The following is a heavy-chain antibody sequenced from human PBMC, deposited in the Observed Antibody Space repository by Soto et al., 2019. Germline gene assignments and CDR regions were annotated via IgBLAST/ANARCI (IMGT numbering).Heavy chain of an antibody. V-gene: IGHV3-23*01. CDR2: ISGSGGST. CDR1: GFTFSSYA. Sequence: EGSLRLSSAASGFTFSSYAMSWFRLAPGKGQAWASAISGSGGSTYYADSVKGRFTISRDNSKNTLYLQMNSLRAEDTAVYYCAKDIEYYYDSSGYWGQGT. D-gene: IGHD3-22*01. CDR3: AKDIEYYYDSSGY. J-gene: IGHJ4*02.